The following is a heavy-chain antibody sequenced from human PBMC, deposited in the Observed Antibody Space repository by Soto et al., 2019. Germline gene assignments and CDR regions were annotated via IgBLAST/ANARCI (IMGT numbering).Heavy chain of an antibody. D-gene: IGHD5-12*01. CDR2: INHSGST. J-gene: IGHJ4*02. CDR1: GGSFSGYS. CDR3: ARAPQIVAMGRPFDY. V-gene: IGHV4-34*01. Sequence: TSETLSLTCAVYGGSFSGYSWNWIRQPPGKGLEWIGEINHSGSTNYNPSLKSRVTISLDTSKNQFSLWLTSLTAADTAVYFCARAPQIVAMGRPFDYWGQGILVTVSS.